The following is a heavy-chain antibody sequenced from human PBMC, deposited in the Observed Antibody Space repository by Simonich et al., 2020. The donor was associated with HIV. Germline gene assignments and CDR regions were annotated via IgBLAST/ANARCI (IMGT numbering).Heavy chain of an antibody. CDR2: INHSGSN. CDR3: ARRHPTTVTTPYFDY. V-gene: IGHV4-34*01. D-gene: IGHD4-17*01. J-gene: IGHJ4*02. CDR1: GGSFSGYY. Sequence: QVQLQQWGAGLLKPSETLSLTCAVYGGSFSGYYWSWIRPPPGKGLEWIGEINHSGSNNYNPSLKSRVTISVDTAKNQVSLKLSSVTAADTAVYYCARRHPTTVTTPYFDYWGQGTLVTVSS.